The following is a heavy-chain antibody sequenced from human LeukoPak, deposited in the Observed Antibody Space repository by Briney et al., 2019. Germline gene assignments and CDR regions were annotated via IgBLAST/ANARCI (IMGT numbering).Heavy chain of an antibody. Sequence: ASVKVSCKASGSAFTSYDINWVRQATGQGLEWMGWMNPNSGNTGYAQKFQGRVTITRNTSISTAYMELSSLRSEDTAVYYCARGAAATAAIYYWGQGTLVTVSS. V-gene: IGHV1-8*03. CDR1: GSAFTSYD. D-gene: IGHD2-2*01. J-gene: IGHJ4*02. CDR3: ARGAAATAAIYY. CDR2: MNPNSGNT.